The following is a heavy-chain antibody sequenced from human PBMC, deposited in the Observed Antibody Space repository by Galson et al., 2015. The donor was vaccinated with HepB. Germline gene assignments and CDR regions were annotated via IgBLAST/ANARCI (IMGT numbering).Heavy chain of an antibody. CDR3: ARGEGSTFFFYYMDV. V-gene: IGHV4-59*01. D-gene: IGHD2/OR15-2a*01. CDR2: FYYPEST. CDR1: GGSISNYF. Sequence: LSLTCTVSGGSISNYFWTWIRQPPGKGLEWIGYFYYPESTNYNPSLKSRVTISVDTSKNQISLRLTSVTPADTAVYYCARGEGSTFFFYYMDVWGKGTTVTVSS. J-gene: IGHJ6*03.